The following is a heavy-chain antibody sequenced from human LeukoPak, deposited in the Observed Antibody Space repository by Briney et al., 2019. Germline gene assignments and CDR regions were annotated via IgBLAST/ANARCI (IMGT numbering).Heavy chain of an antibody. D-gene: IGHD1-20*01. J-gene: IGHJ4*02. CDR2: IKPDGSEK. CDR3: ASGGYNWNRLDY. Sequence: GGSLRLSCAASGFTFSSYAMTWVRRTPGKGLEWVANIKPDGSEKYYMDSVKGRFTISRDNAKNSVYLQMNSLRAEDTAVYYCASGGYNWNRLDYWGQGTLVTVSS. CDR1: GFTFSSYA. V-gene: IGHV3-7*01.